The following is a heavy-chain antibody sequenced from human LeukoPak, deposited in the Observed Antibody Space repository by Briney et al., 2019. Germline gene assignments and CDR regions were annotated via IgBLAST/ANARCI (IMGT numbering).Heavy chain of an antibody. CDR2: XSXDESNK. V-gene: IGHV3-30*01. Sequence: GRSLRLSCAASGFTFSSYAMHWVRQAPXXXXXXXXXXSXDESNKYYADSVKGRFTISRDNSKNTLYLQMNSLRAEDTAVYYCARARFLEWLFVYGMYVWGQGTTVTVSS. D-gene: IGHD3-3*01. CDR3: ARARFLEWLFVYGMYV. CDR1: GFTFSSYA. J-gene: IGHJ6*02.